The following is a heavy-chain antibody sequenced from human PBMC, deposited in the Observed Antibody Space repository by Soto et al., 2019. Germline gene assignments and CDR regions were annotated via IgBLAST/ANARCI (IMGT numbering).Heavy chain of an antibody. V-gene: IGHV4-61*01. D-gene: IGHD5-12*01. Sequence: QVQLQESGPRLVKPSETLSLTCTVSGGSVTSGNYYWSWIRQPPGKGLDWIGYIYHSGSTNYNPSLKSRVTISLDTAKNQFSLKLSSVTAADTAVYYCARDKQYSGYYFVSIFDNWGQGTLVTVSS. CDR3: ARDKQYSGYYFVSIFDN. CDR1: GGSVTSGNYY. J-gene: IGHJ4*02. CDR2: IYHSGST.